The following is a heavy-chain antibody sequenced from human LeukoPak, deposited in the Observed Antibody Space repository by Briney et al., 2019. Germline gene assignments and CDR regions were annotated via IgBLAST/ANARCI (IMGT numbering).Heavy chain of an antibody. CDR2: ISFDGNDQ. D-gene: IGHD1-14*01. V-gene: IGHV3-30*18. CDR1: GFTFSNYA. CDR3: AKVFVLMRGTPENWFDP. Sequence: GGSLRLSCEASGFTFSNYAMHWVRQAPGKGLEWVAVISFDGNDQYYADSVRGRFTISRDNSENTLYLQMSSLRVEDMAVYFCAKVFVLMRGTPENWFDPWGRGALVTVSS. J-gene: IGHJ5*02.